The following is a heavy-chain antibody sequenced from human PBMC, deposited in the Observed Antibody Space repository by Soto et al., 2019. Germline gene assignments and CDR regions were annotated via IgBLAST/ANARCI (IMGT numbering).Heavy chain of an antibody. D-gene: IGHD6-19*01. CDR1: GGSISSYY. J-gene: IGHJ4*02. CDR3: ARDTEVAGTLFDY. CDR2: IYYSGST. V-gene: IGHV4-59*12. Sequence: SETLSLTCTVSGGSISSYYWSWIRQPPGKGLEWIGYIYYSGSTNYNPSLKSRVTISVDTSKNQFSLQLSSVTPEDTAVYYCARDTEVAGTLFDYWGQGTLVTVSS.